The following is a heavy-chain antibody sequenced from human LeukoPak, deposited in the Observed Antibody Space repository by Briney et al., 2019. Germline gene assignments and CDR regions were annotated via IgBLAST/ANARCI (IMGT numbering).Heavy chain of an antibody. V-gene: IGHV4-39*07. CDR2: IYHSGST. D-gene: IGHD1-14*01. Sequence: SETLSLTCTVSGGSITSSSYYWGWIRQPPGKGLEWIGSIYHSGSTYYNPSLKSRVTTSVDTSKNQFSLKLSSVTAADTAVYYCARVTTDDAFDIWGQGTMVTVSS. CDR1: GGSITSSSYY. CDR3: ARVTTDDAFDI. J-gene: IGHJ3*02.